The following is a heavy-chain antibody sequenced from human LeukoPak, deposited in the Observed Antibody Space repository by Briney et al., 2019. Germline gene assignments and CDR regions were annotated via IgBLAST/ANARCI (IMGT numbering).Heavy chain of an antibody. Sequence: GGSLRLSCAASGFTFSSYGMHWVRQAPGKGLEWVAVISYDGSNKYYADSVKGRFTISRDNSKNTLYLQMNSLRAEDTAVYYCAKDVMRYSSSWYYFDYWGQGTLVTVSS. D-gene: IGHD6-13*01. J-gene: IGHJ4*02. CDR1: GFTFSSYG. CDR3: AKDVMRYSSSWYYFDY. V-gene: IGHV3-30*18. CDR2: ISYDGSNK.